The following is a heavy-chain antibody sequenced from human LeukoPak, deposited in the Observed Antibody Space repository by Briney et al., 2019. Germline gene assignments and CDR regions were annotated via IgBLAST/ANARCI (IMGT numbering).Heavy chain of an antibody. CDR2: IASDGRTT. CDR3: ARAAEASCSGTSCYRYFHH. J-gene: IGHJ1*01. D-gene: IGHD2-2*01. V-gene: IGHV3-30*04. CDR1: GFTFKDYA. Sequence: GGSLRLSCSASGFTFKDYAMHWVRQAPGRGLEWVAVIASDGRTTYYADSVSGRFTISRDNSNNALSLQMNSLNADDTAVYYCARAAEASCSGTSCYRYFHHWGQGTLVIVSS.